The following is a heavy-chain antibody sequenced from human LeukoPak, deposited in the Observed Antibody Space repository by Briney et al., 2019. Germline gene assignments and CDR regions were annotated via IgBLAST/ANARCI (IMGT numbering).Heavy chain of an antibody. D-gene: IGHD1-1*01. CDR3: TRLEAAGDNRGGYYYYYMDV. J-gene: IGHJ6*03. CDR2: ISASGVTT. CDR1: GFTFSSHH. V-gene: IGHV3-23*01. Sequence: GGSLRLSCAASGFTFSSHHMTWVRQAPGKGLEWVSSISASGVTTYLADSVKGRFTISRDHSKSTLSLQMNSLRTDDTAVYYCTRLEAAGDNRGGYYYYYMDVWGKGTTVTVSS.